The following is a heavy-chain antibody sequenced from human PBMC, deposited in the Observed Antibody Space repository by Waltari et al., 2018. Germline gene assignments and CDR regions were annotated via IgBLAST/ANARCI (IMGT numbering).Heavy chain of an antibody. V-gene: IGHV4-4*02. CDR1: ADSIRSNKW. J-gene: IGHJ4*02. CDR3: ARRGYCGIDCYSNYFDF. D-gene: IGHD2-21*01. Sequence: QVQLQESGPGLVKPSGTLSLTCVVSADSIRSNKWWTWVRQPPGKGLEWIGEIYQSGSTTYNPSLKGRVTMSIDMSKKQLSLRLTSVTTADTAAYYCARRGYCGIDCYSNYFDFWGQGTLVTVSS. CDR2: IYQSGST.